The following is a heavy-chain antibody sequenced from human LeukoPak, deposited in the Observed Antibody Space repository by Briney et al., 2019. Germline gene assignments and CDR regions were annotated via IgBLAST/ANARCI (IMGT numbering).Heavy chain of an antibody. CDR2: INHSGST. CDR3: ARRQALRGHYGHYYGSGRRAGGFDY. V-gene: IGHV4-34*01. D-gene: IGHD3-10*01. Sequence: SETLSLTCAVYGGSFSGYYWSWIRQPPGKGLEWIGEINHSGSTNYNPSLKSRVTISVDTSKNQFSLKLSSVTAADTAVYYCARRQALRGHYGHYYGSGRRAGGFDYWGQGTLVTVSS. J-gene: IGHJ4*02. CDR1: GGSFSGYY.